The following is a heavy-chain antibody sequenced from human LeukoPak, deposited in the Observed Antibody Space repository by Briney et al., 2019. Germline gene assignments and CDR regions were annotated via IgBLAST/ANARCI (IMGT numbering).Heavy chain of an antibody. V-gene: IGHV3-30*02. CDR2: IRSDETIE. CDR3: ASPNHVLGAFDI. J-gene: IGHJ3*02. CDR1: GFTFSSYG. Sequence: GGSLRLSCAASGFTFSSYGMHWVRQAPGKGLEWVAFIRSDETIEYYAVSVKGRFTISRDNSKNTLYLQMNSLRAEDTAVYYCASPNHVLGAFDIWGQGTMVTVSS. D-gene: IGHD1-14*01.